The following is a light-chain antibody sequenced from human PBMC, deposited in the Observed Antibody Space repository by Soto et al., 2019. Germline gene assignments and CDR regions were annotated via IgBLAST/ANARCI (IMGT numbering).Light chain of an antibody. CDR2: DNN. CDR3: GTWDSSLSAGV. CDR1: SSNIGNNY. Sequence: QSALTQPPSVSAAPGQKVTISCSGSSSNIGNNYVSWYQQLPGTAPKLLIYDNNKRPSGIPDRFSGSKSGTSATLGITGLQTGDEADYYCGTWDSSLSAGVFGGGTKVTGL. V-gene: IGLV1-51*01. J-gene: IGLJ3*02.